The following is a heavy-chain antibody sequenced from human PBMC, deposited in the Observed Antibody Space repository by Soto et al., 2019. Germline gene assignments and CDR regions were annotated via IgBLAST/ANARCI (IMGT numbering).Heavy chain of an antibody. CDR3: ARLGFCSSTSCLINYYYYYMDF. CDR2: IYYSGST. J-gene: IGHJ6*03. V-gene: IGHV4-59*08. CDR1: GGSISSYH. D-gene: IGHD2-2*01. Sequence: SETLSLTCTVSGGSISSYHWSWIRQPPGKGLEWIGYIYYSGSTNYNPSLKSRVTISVDTSKNQFSLKLSSVTAADTAVYYCARLGFCSSTSCLINYYYYYMDFWGKGTPAPASS.